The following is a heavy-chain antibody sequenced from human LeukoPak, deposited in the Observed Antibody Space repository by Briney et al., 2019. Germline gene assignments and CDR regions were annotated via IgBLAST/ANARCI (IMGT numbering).Heavy chain of an antibody. CDR1: GFTVGNNH. J-gene: IGHJ4*02. V-gene: IGHV3-66*01. CDR3: ATRAVAAPY. CDR2: IYSGGNT. Sequence: GGSLRLSCAASGFTVGNNHINWVRQAPGKGLEWVSLIYSGGNTQYADSVKGRFIIFRDSSKNTLYHQMNSLRVEDTAVYYCATRAVAAPYWGQGTLVTVSS. D-gene: IGHD6-19*01.